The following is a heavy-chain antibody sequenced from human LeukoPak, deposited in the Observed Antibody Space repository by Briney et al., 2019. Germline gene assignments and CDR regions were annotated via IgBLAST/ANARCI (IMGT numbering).Heavy chain of an antibody. J-gene: IGHJ4*02. CDR1: GFTFSNYD. V-gene: IGHV3-13*01. Sequence: GGSLRLSCAASGFTFSNYDMQWVRQPPGRPLEWVSHIGTGGDTYYANSVKGRFTVSRENAKNSLYLQMNSLRAEDTAVYYCASDSGTFEMDPSWGQGTLVIVSS. CDR3: ASDSGTFEMDPS. CDR2: IGTGGDT. D-gene: IGHD6-25*01.